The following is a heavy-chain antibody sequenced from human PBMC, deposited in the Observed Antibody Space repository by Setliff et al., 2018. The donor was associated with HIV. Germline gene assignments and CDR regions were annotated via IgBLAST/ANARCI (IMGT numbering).Heavy chain of an antibody. CDR3: ARHAAGPDGPFDY. Sequence: SETLSLTCTVSRGSISSGTYYWTWIRQPPGKGLEWIGSIFSDGATYYNPSLKSRVTISVDTSKNQFSLKLSSVIAADTAVYYCARHAAGPDGPFDYWGQGTLVTVSS. CDR2: IFSDGAT. CDR1: RGSISSGTYY. J-gene: IGHJ4*02. V-gene: IGHV4-39*01.